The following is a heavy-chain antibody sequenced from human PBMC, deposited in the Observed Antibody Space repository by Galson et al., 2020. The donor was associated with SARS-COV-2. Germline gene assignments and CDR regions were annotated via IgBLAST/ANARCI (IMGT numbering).Heavy chain of an antibody. CDR3: VRDYGESHYFDY. CDR2: IFHSGSA. J-gene: IGHJ4*02. CDR1: GGSITSSNW. D-gene: IGHD4-17*01. V-gene: IGHV4-4*02. Sequence: SETLSVTCAVSGGSITSSNWWTWVRQPPGKGLEWIGEIFHSGSANYNPSLKSPVTISLDKSKNQFSLILRSVTAADTAVYYCVRDYGESHYFDYWGQGILVTVSS.